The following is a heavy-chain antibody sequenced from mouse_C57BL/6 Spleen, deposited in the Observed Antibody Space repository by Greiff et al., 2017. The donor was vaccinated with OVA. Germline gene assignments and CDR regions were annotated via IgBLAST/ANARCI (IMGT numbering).Heavy chain of an antibody. V-gene: IGHV5-17*01. CDR3: ARIYYGNSDYYAMDY. D-gene: IGHD2-1*01. CDR1: GFTFSDYG. J-gene: IGHJ4*01. Sequence: EVKVVESGGGLVKPGGSLKLSCAASGFTFSDYGMHWVRQAPEKGLEWVAYISSGSSTIYYADTVKGRFTISRDNAKNTLFLQMTSLRSEDTAMYYCARIYYGNSDYYAMDYWGQGTSVTVSS. CDR2: ISSGSSTI.